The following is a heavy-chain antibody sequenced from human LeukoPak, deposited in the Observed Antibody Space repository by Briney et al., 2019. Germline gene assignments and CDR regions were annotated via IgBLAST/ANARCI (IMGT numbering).Heavy chain of an antibody. V-gene: IGHV3-48*03. D-gene: IGHD3-10*01. J-gene: IGHJ6*03. CDR1: GFTFSSYE. Sequence: GGSLRLSCAASGFTFSSYEMNWVRQAPGKGLEWVSYISSSGSTIYYADSVKGRFTISRDNSKNTLYLQMNSLRAEDTAVYYCAKDGGTMVRGVIRYYYYYMDVWGKGTTVTISS. CDR2: ISSSGSTI. CDR3: AKDGGTMVRGVIRYYYYYMDV.